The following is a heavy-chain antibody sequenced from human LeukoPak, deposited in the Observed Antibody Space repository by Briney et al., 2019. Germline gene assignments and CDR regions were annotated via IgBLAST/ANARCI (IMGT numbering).Heavy chain of an antibody. D-gene: IGHD2-21*02. CDR1: GYTFTSYG. CDR3: AREQVDCGGDCRKFDY. J-gene: IGHJ4*02. CDR2: ISAYNGNT. V-gene: IGHV1-18*01. Sequence: GASVKLSCEASGYTFTSYGISWVRQAPGQGLEWMGGISAYNGNTNYAQKHQGRVTMTTDTSTSTAYMELRSLRSDDTAVYYFAREQVDCGGDCRKFDYWGQGTLVSVSS.